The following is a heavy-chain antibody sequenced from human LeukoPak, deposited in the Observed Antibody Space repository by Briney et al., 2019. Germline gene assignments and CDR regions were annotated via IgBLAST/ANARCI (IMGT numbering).Heavy chain of an antibody. V-gene: IGHV1-69*04. D-gene: IGHD5-12*01. CDR1: GGTFSSYA. Sequence: SVKVSCKASGGTFSSYAISWVRQAPGQGLEWMGRIIPILGIANYAQKFQGRVTITADKSTSTAYMELSSLRSEDTAVYYCARDIVATKSFDYWGQGTLVTVSS. CDR2: IIPILGIA. CDR3: ARDIVATKSFDY. J-gene: IGHJ4*02.